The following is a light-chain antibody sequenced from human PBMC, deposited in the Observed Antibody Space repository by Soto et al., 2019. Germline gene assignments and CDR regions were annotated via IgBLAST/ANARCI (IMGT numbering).Light chain of an antibody. J-gene: IGKJ5*01. V-gene: IGKV3-20*01. CDR3: QQYGSSSEIT. CDR2: GAS. CDR1: QSVSSN. Sequence: EIVMTQSPATLSVSPGERATLSCGASQSVSSNLAWYQQKPGQGPRLLIYGASSRATGFPDRFSGSGSGTDFTLTISGLEPEDSAVYYCQQYGSSSEITFGQGTRLEI.